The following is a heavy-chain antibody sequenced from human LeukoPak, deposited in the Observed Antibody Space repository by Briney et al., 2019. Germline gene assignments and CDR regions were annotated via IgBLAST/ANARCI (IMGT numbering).Heavy chain of an antibody. CDR1: GFTFDDYA. Sequence: PGGSLRLSCAASGFTFDDYAMYWVRQTPGKGLEFVSGINWNSGNIGYADSVKGRFTISRDNAKNSLYLQMNSLRAEDTAMYYCARTISAGGANYFDYWGQGTLVTVSS. CDR2: INWNSGNI. D-gene: IGHD6-13*01. V-gene: IGHV3-9*01. J-gene: IGHJ4*02. CDR3: ARTISAGGANYFDY.